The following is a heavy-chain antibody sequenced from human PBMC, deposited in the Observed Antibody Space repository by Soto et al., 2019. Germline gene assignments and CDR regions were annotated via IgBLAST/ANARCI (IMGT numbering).Heavy chain of an antibody. V-gene: IGHV1-18*01. CDR2: ISPYNGNT. CDR1: DYTFTSYG. CDR3: ARDILRRYYDNNNYYAEYYFDY. Sequence: SAEVSCKASDYTFTSYGISWVRQAPGQGLEWMGWISPYNGNTNYAQKLQGRVTMTTDTSTSTAYMELRSLRSDDTAVYYCARDILRRYYDNNNYYAEYYFDYWGQGTLVTVSS. J-gene: IGHJ4*02. D-gene: IGHD3-22*01.